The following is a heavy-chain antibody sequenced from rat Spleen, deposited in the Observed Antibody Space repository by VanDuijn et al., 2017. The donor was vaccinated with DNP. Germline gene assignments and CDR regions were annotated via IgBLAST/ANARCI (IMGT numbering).Heavy chain of an antibody. J-gene: IGHJ1*01. CDR3: GRHGRVTTVATYWYFDF. CDR1: GFTFSHSD. Sequence: EVQLVESGGGLVQPGRSMKLSCAASGFTFSHSDMAWVRQAPTKGLEWVASISTSGGVTYYRDSVKGRFTISRDNSKSTLYLQMDSLRSEDTATYFCGRHGRVTTVATYWYFDFWGPGTMVTVSS. D-gene: IGHD1-3*01. CDR2: ISTSGGVT. V-gene: IGHV5-25*01.